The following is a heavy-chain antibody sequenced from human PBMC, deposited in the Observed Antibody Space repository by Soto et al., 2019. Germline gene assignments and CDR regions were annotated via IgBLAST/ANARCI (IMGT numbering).Heavy chain of an antibody. D-gene: IGHD2-15*01. CDR3: ARDNRQDYVTPAASSWFHP. J-gene: IGHJ5*02. V-gene: IGHV1-46*01. CDR1: GFSLSDYV. CDR2: INPSGASR. Sequence: SVRVSCKASGFSLSDYVMHWVRHAPGQGLEWVGIINPSGASRNYAKNFQARVTITRDTSTSIVYMDLSSLRYEDTAVYYRARDNRQDYVTPAASSWFHPWGQGTPVTVSS.